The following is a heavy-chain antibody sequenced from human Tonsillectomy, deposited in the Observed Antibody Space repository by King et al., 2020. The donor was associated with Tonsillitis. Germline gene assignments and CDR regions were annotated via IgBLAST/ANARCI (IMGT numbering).Heavy chain of an antibody. D-gene: IGHD2-15*01. CDR1: GFTFSSXG. CDR3: AKDEWXIIGVVAAPDY. CDR2: ISYDXXXK. J-gene: IGHJ4*02. Sequence: VQLVESGGGVVQPGRSLRLSCAXSGFTFSSXGMHWVRQAPGKGLEWXAXISYDXXXKYXADAVNGQFPISRDNSKNXLYLKMNSXRAEDTAVYYCAKDEWXIIGVVAAPDYWGQXTLVTVSS. V-gene: IGHV3-30*18.